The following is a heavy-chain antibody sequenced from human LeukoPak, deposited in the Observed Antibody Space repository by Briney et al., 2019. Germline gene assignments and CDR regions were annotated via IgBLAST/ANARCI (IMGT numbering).Heavy chain of an antibody. J-gene: IGHJ4*02. CDR2: ISSSGRTR. CDR1: GFTFSNAW. D-gene: IGHD4-17*01. V-gene: IGHV3-11*04. CDR3: AREYGDPRLRYFDY. Sequence: GGSLRLSCAASGFTFSNAWMSWVRQAPGKGLEWVSYISSSGRTRYYADSVTGRFTISRDNAKDSLYLQMNSLRAEDTAVYYCAREYGDPRLRYFDYWGQGTLVTVSS.